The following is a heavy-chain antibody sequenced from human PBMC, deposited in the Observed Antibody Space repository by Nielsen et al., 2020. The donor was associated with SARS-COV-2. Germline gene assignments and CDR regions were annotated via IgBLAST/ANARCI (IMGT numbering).Heavy chain of an antibody. V-gene: IGHV3-20*04. CDR2: INWNGGST. D-gene: IGHD3-22*01. CDR1: GFTFDDYG. Sequence: GGSLRLSCAASGFTFDDYGMSWVRQAPGKGLEWVFGINWNGGSTGYADSVKGRFTISRDNAKNSLYLQMNSLRAEDTAVYYCAKGGNYYDSSGYYHTDDAFDIWGQGTMVTVSS. J-gene: IGHJ3*02. CDR3: AKGGNYYDSSGYYHTDDAFDI.